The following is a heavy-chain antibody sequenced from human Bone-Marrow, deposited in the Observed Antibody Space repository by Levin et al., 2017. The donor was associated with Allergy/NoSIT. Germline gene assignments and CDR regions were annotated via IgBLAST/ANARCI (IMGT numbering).Heavy chain of an antibody. CDR1: GGSLSDYY. CDR3: AKSRIARPKNSFDI. Sequence: SETLSLTCGVYGGSLSDYYWTWIRQPPGKGLEWIGEINHSGSTNYNPSLKSRVTLSVDTSNNQFSLTLSSVTAADTALYYCAKSRIARPKNSFDIWGQGTMVTVSS. D-gene: IGHD2-21*01. J-gene: IGHJ3*02. CDR2: INHSGST. V-gene: IGHV4-34*01.